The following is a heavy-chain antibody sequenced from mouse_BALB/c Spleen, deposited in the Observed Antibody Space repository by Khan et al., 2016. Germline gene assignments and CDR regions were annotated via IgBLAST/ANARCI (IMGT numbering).Heavy chain of an antibody. CDR3: ARYPCEYDVGFAS. D-gene: IGHD2-4*01. CDR1: GFNIKDTY. CDR2: IDPANGNT. V-gene: IGHV14-3*02. Sequence: VQLQQPGAELVKPGASVKLSCTASGFNIKDTYMHWVKQRPEQGLEWIGRIDPANGNTKYDPKFQGQATITADTSSNTAYLQLSSLTSEDPAVYSSARYPCEYDVGFASWGQATLSTVSA. J-gene: IGHJ3*01.